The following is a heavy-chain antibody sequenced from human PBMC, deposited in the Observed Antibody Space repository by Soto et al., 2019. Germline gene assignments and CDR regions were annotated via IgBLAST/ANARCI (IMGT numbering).Heavy chain of an antibody. CDR3: AKGSTAMTYFDY. V-gene: IGHV3-30*18. Sequence: QVQLVESGGGVVQPGRSLRLSCAASGFTFSSYGMHWVRQAPGKGLEWVAVIAYDGSNKYYAEPVKGRFTISRDNSKNTLYLQMNSLRAEDTAVYYCAKGSTAMTYFDYWGQGTLVTVSS. CDR1: GFTFSSYG. D-gene: IGHD5-18*01. CDR2: IAYDGSNK. J-gene: IGHJ4*02.